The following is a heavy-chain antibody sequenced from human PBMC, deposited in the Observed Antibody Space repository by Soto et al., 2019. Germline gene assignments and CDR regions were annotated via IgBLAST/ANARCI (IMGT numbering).Heavy chain of an antibody. CDR2: ISYDGSNK. J-gene: IGHJ4*02. Sequence: QVQLVESGGGVVQPGRSLRLSCAASGFAFSTYGMHWVRQAPGKGLEWVAVISYDGSNKYYADSVKGRFTVSRDNSNNTLYMQMNSLRAEDTAVYYCAKGPYYGSGTSDYWGQGTLVTVSS. V-gene: IGHV3-30*18. D-gene: IGHD3-10*01. CDR3: AKGPYYGSGTSDY. CDR1: GFAFSTYG.